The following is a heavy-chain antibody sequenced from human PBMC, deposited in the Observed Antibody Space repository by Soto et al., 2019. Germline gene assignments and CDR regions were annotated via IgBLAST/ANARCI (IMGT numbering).Heavy chain of an antibody. J-gene: IGHJ6*02. CDR2: INPNSGGT. V-gene: IGHV1-2*02. CDR3: ARLGRYFDWLPYGMDV. CDR1: GYTLTGYY. Sequence: ASVKVSCKASGYTLTGYYMHWVRQAPGQGLEWMGWINPNSGGTNYAQKFQGRVTMTRDTSISTAYMELSRLRSDDTAVYYCARLGRYFDWLPYGMDVWGQGTTVTVSS. D-gene: IGHD3-9*01.